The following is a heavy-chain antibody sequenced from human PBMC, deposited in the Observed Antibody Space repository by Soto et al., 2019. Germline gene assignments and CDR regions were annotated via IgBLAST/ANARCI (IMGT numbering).Heavy chain of an antibody. CDR1: GLTFSNYE. Sequence: EVQLVESGGGLVLPGGSLRLSCSASGLTFSNYEMNWVRQAPGKGLEWVSYIGRSGTTTYYADSLKGRFTISRDNAKNPLYLQMTSLRAEDTAVYYCATRSGGGGAFDFWGQGTMVTVSS. J-gene: IGHJ3*01. V-gene: IGHV3-48*03. D-gene: IGHD3-10*01. CDR3: ATRSGGGGAFDF. CDR2: IGRSGTTT.